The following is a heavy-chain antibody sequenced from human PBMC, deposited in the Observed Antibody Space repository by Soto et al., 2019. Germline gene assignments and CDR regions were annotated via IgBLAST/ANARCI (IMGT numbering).Heavy chain of an antibody. Sequence: QVQLVQSGAEVKKPGSSVKVSCKASGGTFSSYAISWVRQAPGQGLEWMGGIIPIFGTANYAQKFQGRVTITADESTSTDYMELSSLRSEDTAVYYCARDQYDYVWGSYRAQLDYWGQGTLVTVSS. CDR3: ARDQYDYVWGSYRAQLDY. CDR2: IIPIFGTA. D-gene: IGHD3-16*02. CDR1: GGTFSSYA. V-gene: IGHV1-69*01. J-gene: IGHJ4*02.